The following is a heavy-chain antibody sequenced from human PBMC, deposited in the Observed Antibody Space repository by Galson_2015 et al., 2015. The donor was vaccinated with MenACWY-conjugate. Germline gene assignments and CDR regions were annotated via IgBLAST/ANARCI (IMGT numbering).Heavy chain of an antibody. CDR3: ARDFKGHQRAVDS. D-gene: IGHD2-2*01. CDR1: GFTFSSYA. J-gene: IGHJ4*02. CDR2: INSGSNSI. Sequence: SLRLSCAASGFTFSSYAMNWVRQAPGKGLEWVSYINSGSNSIYYADSVKGRFTITRDNAKNSLYLQMNSLRAEDTAVYYGARDFKGHQRAVDSWGQGPLVPVSS. V-gene: IGHV3-48*03.